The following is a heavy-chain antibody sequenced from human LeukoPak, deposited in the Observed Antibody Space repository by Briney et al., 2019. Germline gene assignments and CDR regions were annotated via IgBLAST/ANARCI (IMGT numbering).Heavy chain of an antibody. CDR3: ARTTYYDILTGYYMDYYYYMDV. Sequence: ASVKVSCKASGYTFTSYDINWVRQATGQGLEWMGWMNPNSGNTGYAQKFQGRVTITRNTSISTAYMELSSLRSEDTAVYYCARTTYYDILTGYYMDYYYYMDVWGKGTTVTVSS. V-gene: IGHV1-8*03. D-gene: IGHD3-9*01. J-gene: IGHJ6*03. CDR1: GYTFTSYD. CDR2: MNPNSGNT.